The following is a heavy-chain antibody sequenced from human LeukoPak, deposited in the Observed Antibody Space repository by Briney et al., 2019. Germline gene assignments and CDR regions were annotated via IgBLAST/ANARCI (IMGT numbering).Heavy chain of an antibody. V-gene: IGHV4-38-2*01. CDR2: IYHSGST. CDR1: GYSISSGYY. D-gene: IGHD2-21*02. J-gene: IGHJ5*02. Sequence: SETLSLTCAVSGYSISSGYYWGWSRQPPGTGLEWIGNIYHSGSTYYNPSLKGRVTISVDKSKNQFSLKLRSVTAADTAVYYCARSVVTATLGWFDPWGQGTLVTVSS. CDR3: ARSVVTATLGWFDP.